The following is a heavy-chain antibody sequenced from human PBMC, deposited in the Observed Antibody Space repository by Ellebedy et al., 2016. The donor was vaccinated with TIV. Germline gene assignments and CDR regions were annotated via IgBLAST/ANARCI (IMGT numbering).Heavy chain of an antibody. Sequence: GESLKIPCAASGYSFSSYWTGWIRQPPGKGLEWVAHMKYDEIERYYANSVKGRFTISRDNARNSLYLQMRSLRVDDTAMYYCVRDTVAVPDGNTFDFWGQGTMVRVS. D-gene: IGHD5-24*01. CDR2: MKYDEIER. J-gene: IGHJ3*01. CDR3: VRDTVAVPDGNTFDF. CDR1: GYSFSSYW. V-gene: IGHV3-7*04.